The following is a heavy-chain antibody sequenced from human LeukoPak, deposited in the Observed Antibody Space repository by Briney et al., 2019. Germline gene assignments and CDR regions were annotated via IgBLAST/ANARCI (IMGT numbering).Heavy chain of an antibody. CDR2: IFYTGST. V-gene: IGHV4-59*01. Sequence: SETLSLTCTVSGGFINNYYWSWIRQPPGKGLEWIGYIFYTGSTNYNPSLKSRVTISLDTSKNHFSLKLNSVTAADTAVYYCARHYYDSSGYYYLDYWGQGTLVTVSS. D-gene: IGHD3-22*01. CDR1: GGFINNYY. J-gene: IGHJ4*02. CDR3: ARHYYDSSGYYYLDY.